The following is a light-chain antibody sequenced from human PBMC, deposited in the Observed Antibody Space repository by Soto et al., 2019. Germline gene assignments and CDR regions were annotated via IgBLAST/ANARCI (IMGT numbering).Light chain of an antibody. J-gene: IGKJ2*01. V-gene: IGKV3-20*01. Sequence: EIVLTQSPGTLSLSPGERATLSCRASQSVSSSYLAWYQQKPGQAPRLLIYGASSRATGIPDRFSGSWSGTDFTLTISRLEPEDFAVYYCQQYGSSPYTFGHGTKLEIK. CDR2: GAS. CDR3: QQYGSSPYT. CDR1: QSVSSSY.